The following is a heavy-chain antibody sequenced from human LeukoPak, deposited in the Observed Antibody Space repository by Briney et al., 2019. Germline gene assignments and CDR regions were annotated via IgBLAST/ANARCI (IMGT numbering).Heavy chain of an antibody. D-gene: IGHD3-10*01. V-gene: IGHV4-59*08. CDR3: ARSRDLLYNWFDP. CDR1: GGSISTYY. Sequence: SETPSLTCTVSGGSISTYYWSWIRQPPGKGLEWIGYIHYSGSTNYNPALKSRGTISVDTYKNQSSMKLSSVTAADTAVYYCARSRDLLYNWFDPWGQGTLVTVSS. J-gene: IGHJ5*02. CDR2: IHYSGST.